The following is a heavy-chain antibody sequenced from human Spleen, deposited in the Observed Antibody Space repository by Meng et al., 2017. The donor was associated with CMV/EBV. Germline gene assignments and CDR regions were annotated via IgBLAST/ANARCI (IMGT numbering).Heavy chain of an antibody. D-gene: IGHD2-21*01. CDR2: IWYDGSNK. V-gene: IGHV3-33*06. Sequence: GGSLRLSCAASGFTFSTYGMHWVRQAPGKGLEWVAIIWYDGSNKYHADSVKGRFTISRDNSKNTLYLQMNSLRAEDTAVYYCAKGGPGYSPRDFFNCWGQGTLVTVSS. J-gene: IGHJ4*02. CDR3: AKGGPGYSPRDFFNC. CDR1: GFTFSTYG.